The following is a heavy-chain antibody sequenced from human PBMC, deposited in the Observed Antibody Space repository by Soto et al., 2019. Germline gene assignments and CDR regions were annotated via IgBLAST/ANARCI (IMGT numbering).Heavy chain of an antibody. Sequence: QVQLVESGGGVVQPGRSLRLYCAASGITFSNYGTHWVRQAPGKGLEWVAVIWYDGRDKYYADSVKGRFTISRDNSKNTLYLQMNSLTADDTAVYYCVSGDGYFDNWGQGTLVTVSS. D-gene: IGHD2-21*01. CDR2: IWYDGRDK. V-gene: IGHV3-33*01. CDR1: GITFSNYG. J-gene: IGHJ4*02. CDR3: VSGDGYFDN.